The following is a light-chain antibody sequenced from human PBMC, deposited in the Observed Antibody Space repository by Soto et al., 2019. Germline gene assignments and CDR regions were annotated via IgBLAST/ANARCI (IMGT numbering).Light chain of an antibody. J-gene: IGKJ3*01. CDR3: QQFNSDLFT. V-gene: IGKV1-13*02. CDR1: QDINNS. Sequence: AIQLTQSPSSLSASVGDRVTITCRASQDINNSLAWYQQKPGKAPNLLIYDASSLESGVPSRFSGSGSGTDFTLTISSLQPEDFVTYYCQQFNSDLFTFGPGTKVDVK. CDR2: DAS.